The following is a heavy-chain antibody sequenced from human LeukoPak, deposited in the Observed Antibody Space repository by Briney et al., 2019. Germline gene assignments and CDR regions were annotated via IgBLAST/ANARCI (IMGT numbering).Heavy chain of an antibody. D-gene: IGHD2-15*01. J-gene: IGHJ4*02. CDR2: IRYDGSNK. Sequence: PGGSLRLSCAASGFTFSSYAMHWVRQAPGKGLEWVAFIRYDGSNKYYADSVKGRFTISRDNSKNTLYLQMNSLRAEDTAVYYCAKRQVVVAATGDYWGQGTLVTVSS. V-gene: IGHV3-30*02. CDR1: GFTFSSYA. CDR3: AKRQVVVAATGDY.